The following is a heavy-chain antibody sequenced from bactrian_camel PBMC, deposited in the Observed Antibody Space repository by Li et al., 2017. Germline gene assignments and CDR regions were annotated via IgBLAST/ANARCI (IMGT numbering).Heavy chain of an antibody. CDR1: GFTYKATC. Sequence: VQLVESGGGSVQSGGSLKLSCQVSGFTYKATCMGWFRQAPEKKREGVAGIESDGSTSYADPVKGRFTISQDNGKNSVYLQMDSLKPEDTAAYVCAAASVPTPTQCHDRLRFDEYNYYGQGTQVTVS. D-gene: IGHD1*01. V-gene: IGHV3S53*01. CDR3: AAASVPTPTQCHDRLRFDEYNY. J-gene: IGHJ4*01. CDR2: IESDGST.